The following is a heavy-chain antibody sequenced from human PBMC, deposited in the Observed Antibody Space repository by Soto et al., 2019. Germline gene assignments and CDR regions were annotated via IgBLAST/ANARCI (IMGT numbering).Heavy chain of an antibody. CDR2: ISGSGGST. J-gene: IGHJ6*02. V-gene: IGHV3-23*01. CDR3: AKSLSYYDSSGYYGYYYYGMDV. D-gene: IGHD3-22*01. Sequence: GGSLRLSCAASGFTFRSHAMSWVRQAPGKGLEWVSAISGSGGSTYYADSVKDRFTISRDNSKNTLYLQMNSLRAEDTAVYHCAKSLSYYDSSGYYGYYYYGMDVWGQGTTVTVSS. CDR1: GFTFRSHA.